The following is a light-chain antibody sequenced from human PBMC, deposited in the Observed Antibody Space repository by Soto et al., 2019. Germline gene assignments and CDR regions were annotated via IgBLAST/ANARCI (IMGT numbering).Light chain of an antibody. CDR3: QQYNNWPPIT. CDR1: QRVTSSN. CDR2: GAT. Sequence: EIVLTQSPVTLSLSAGERATLSCRASQRVTSSNLAWYQQKPGQAPRLLIHGATTRATGIPARFSGSGSGTEFTLTISSLQSEDFAVYYCQQYNNWPPITFGQGTLLEIK. J-gene: IGKJ5*01. V-gene: IGKV3-15*01.